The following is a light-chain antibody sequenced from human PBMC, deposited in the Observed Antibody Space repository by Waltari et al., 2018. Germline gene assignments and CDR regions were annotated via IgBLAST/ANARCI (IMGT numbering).Light chain of an antibody. CDR3: QQNNSYSPTWT. CDR2: QTS. J-gene: IGKJ1*01. V-gene: IGKV1-5*03. Sequence: DIQMTQSPSTLSASVGDTVTITCRASQITSSWLAWFQHKPGKAPQLLVYQTSTLESGVPSRFSGSGSGTEFTLTISSLQPDDFATYYCQQNNSYSPTWTFGQGTKVEIK. CDR1: QITSSW.